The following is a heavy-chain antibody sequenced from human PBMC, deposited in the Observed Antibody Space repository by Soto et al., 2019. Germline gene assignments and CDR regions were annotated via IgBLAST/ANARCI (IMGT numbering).Heavy chain of an antibody. J-gene: IGHJ5*02. CDR3: ARDLYSSSSYWFDP. D-gene: IGHD6-6*01. CDR2: ISTSGST. Sequence: SETLSLTCTVSGGSISSYYWSWIRQPAGKGLEWIGRISTSGSTNYNRSLKSRVTLSVDTSRNQFSLKLRSVTAADTAVYYCARDLYSSSSYWFDPWGQGSLVTVSS. V-gene: IGHV4-4*07. CDR1: GGSISSYY.